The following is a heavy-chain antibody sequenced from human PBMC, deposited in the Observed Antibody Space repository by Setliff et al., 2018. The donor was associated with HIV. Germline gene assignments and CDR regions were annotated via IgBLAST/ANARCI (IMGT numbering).Heavy chain of an antibody. V-gene: IGHV4-61*01. CDR2: IHHSGSS. J-gene: IGHJ4*02. CDR3: ARQMTIPGVAVTPVDY. Sequence: PSETLSLTCTVSGGSITSENSFWSWIRQPPGKGLEWIGYIHHSGSSDYNPSLKSRLTISVDTSKSQFSLKLTSVTAADTAVYYCARQMTIPGVAVTPVDYWGQGALVTVSS. CDR1: GGSITSENSF. D-gene: IGHD3-3*01.